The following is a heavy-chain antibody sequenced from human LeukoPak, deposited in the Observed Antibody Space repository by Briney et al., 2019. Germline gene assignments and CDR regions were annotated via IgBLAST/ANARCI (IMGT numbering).Heavy chain of an antibody. Sequence: PSETLSLTCAVSGGSISSSNWWSWVRQPPGKGLEWIGEIYHSGSTNYNPSLKSRVTISVDKSKNQFSQKLSSVTAADTAVYYCASSSATNPNWFDPWGQGTLVTVSS. J-gene: IGHJ5*02. CDR1: GGSISSSNW. CDR3: ASSSATNPNWFDP. D-gene: IGHD5-12*01. V-gene: IGHV4-4*02. CDR2: IYHSGST.